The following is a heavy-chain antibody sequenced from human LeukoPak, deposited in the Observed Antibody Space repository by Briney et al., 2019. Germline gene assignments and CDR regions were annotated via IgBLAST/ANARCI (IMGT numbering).Heavy chain of an antibody. CDR3: AREGVIKVPAALDY. CDR2: IKQSERT. J-gene: IGHJ4*02. CDR1: GWSLSDYY. Sequence: SETLSLTRAVSGWSLSDYYWTWIRQPPGKGLEWIGEIKQSERTNYNPSLKSRVTISIDTSKNQFSLKLTSVTAADTAVYYCAREGVIKVPAALDYWARGTVVTVPS. V-gene: IGHV4-34*01. D-gene: IGHD2-2*01.